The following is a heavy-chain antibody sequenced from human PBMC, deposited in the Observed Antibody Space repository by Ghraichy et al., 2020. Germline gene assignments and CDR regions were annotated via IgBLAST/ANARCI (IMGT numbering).Heavy chain of an antibody. CDR1: GYTFTSYG. CDR3: AREDWPTPYTNTYYFSDF. CDR2: ISGYNGNT. V-gene: IGHV1-18*04. Sequence: ASVKVSCKTSGYTFTSYGVIWVRQAPGQGLEWMGRISGYNGNTSYAQRFQGRLSMTTDTSTTTVYMELRSLRSDDTAVYYCAREDWPTPYTNTYYFSDFWGQGTLVTVSS. D-gene: IGHD2-8*01. J-gene: IGHJ4*02.